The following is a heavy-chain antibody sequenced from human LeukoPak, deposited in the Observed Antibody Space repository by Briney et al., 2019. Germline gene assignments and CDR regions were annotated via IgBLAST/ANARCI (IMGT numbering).Heavy chain of an antibody. CDR1: GGSISSYY. CDR3: ARDQEYLAYCSSTSCYTGYNWFDP. V-gene: IGHV4-4*07. J-gene: IGHJ5*02. CDR2: IYTSGST. D-gene: IGHD2-2*02. Sequence: PSETLSLTCTVSGGSISSYYWSWIRQPAGKGLEWIGRIYTSGSTNYNPSLKSRVTMSVDTSKNQFSLKLSSVTAADTAVYYCARDQEYLAYCSSTSCYTGYNWFDPWGLGTLVTVSS.